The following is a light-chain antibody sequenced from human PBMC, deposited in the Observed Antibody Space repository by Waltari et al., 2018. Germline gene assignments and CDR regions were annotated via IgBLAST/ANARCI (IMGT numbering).Light chain of an antibody. CDR3: QQSYSTPGFT. CDR2: AAS. V-gene: IGKV1-39*01. Sequence: DIQMTQSPSSLSASVGDRVTITCRASQSISSYLNWYQQKPGKAPKLLIYAASSLQSGVPSRFSGSGSGTDFTLTISSLQPEDFATYYCQQSYSTPGFTFGPGTKVGIK. CDR1: QSISSY. J-gene: IGKJ3*01.